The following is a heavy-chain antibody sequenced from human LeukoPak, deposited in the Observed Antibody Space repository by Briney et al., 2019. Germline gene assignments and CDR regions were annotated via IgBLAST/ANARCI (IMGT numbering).Heavy chain of an antibody. CDR2: INHSGST. D-gene: IGHD1-26*01. CDR3: ARRRDLYSGSYYPFDY. J-gene: IGHJ4*02. Sequence: SETLSLTCTVSGGSISSRRYYWSWIRQPAGKGLEWIGEINHSGSTNYNPSLKSRVTISVDTSKNQFSLKLSSVTAADTAVYYCARRRDLYSGSYYPFDYWGQGTLVTVSS. V-gene: IGHV4-61*10. CDR1: GGSISSRRYY.